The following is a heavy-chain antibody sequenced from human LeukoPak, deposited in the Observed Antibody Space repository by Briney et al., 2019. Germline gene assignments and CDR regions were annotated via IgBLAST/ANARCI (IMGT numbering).Heavy chain of an antibody. CDR2: ISGSGGST. D-gene: IGHD3-22*01. CDR1: GFTFSSYA. Sequence: PGGSLRLSCAASGFTFSSYAMSWVRQAPGKGLEWVSAISGSGGSTYYADSVKGRLTISRDNSKNTLYLQMNSLRAEDTAVYYCAKGGDSSGHYYYYGMDVWGQGTTVTVSS. J-gene: IGHJ6*02. CDR3: AKGGDSSGHYYYYGMDV. V-gene: IGHV3-23*01.